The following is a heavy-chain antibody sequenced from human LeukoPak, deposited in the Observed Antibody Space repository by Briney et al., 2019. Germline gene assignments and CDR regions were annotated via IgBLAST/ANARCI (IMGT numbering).Heavy chain of an antibody. D-gene: IGHD3-10*01. Sequence: ASETLSLTCAVCGGSFSGYYWSWIRQPPGKGLEWIGEINHSGSTNYSPSLKSRVTISLDTSRNQFSLKLNSVTAADTAVYYCAKSNGYGLVDIWGQGTMVTVSS. CDR1: GGSFSGYY. V-gene: IGHV4-34*01. J-gene: IGHJ3*02. CDR2: INHSGST. CDR3: AKSNGYGLVDI.